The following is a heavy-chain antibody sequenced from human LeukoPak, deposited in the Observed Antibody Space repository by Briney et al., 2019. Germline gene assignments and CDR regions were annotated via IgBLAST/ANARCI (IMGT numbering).Heavy chain of an antibody. CDR3: ARAGPIRYCSGGSCCSTFNY. J-gene: IGHJ4*02. V-gene: IGHV4-31*03. D-gene: IGHD2-15*01. CDR1: GGSISSGGYY. CDR2: IYYSGST. Sequence: PSETLSLTCTVSGGSISSGGYYWSWIRQHPGKGLEWIGYIYYSGSTYYNPSLKSRVTISVDTSKNQFSLKLSSVTAADTAVYYCARAGPIRYCSGGSCCSTFNYWGQGTLVTVSS.